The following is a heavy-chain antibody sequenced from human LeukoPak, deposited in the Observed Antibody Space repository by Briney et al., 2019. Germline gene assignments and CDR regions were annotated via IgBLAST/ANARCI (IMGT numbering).Heavy chain of an antibody. V-gene: IGHV3-23*01. J-gene: IGHJ3*02. D-gene: IGHD6-19*01. CDR2: ISGSGGST. Sequence: GGSLRLSCAASGFTFSSYAMSWVRQAPGKGLEWVSAISGSGGSTYYADSVKGRFTISRDNSKNTLYLQMNSLRAGDTAVYYCAKDSSRIPGWYAFDIWGQGTMVTVSS. CDR1: GFTFSSYA. CDR3: AKDSSRIPGWYAFDI.